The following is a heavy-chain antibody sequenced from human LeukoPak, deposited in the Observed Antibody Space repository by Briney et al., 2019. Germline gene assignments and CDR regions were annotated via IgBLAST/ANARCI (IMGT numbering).Heavy chain of an antibody. Sequence: PGGSLRLSCAASGFTFSRYWMSWMRQAPGKGLEWVANIKYDGNEEYYVDPVKGRFTISRDNAKNSLYLQLNSLRVEDTAVYYCKSGGAAPGSFDYWGQGTLVTVSP. V-gene: IGHV3-7*01. CDR2: IKYDGNEE. CDR3: KSGGAAPGSFDY. J-gene: IGHJ4*02. D-gene: IGHD1-1*01. CDR1: GFTFSRYW.